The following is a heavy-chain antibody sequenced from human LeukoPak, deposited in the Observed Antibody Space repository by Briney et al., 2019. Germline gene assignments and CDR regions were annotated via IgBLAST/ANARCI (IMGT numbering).Heavy chain of an antibody. V-gene: IGHV3-7*05. CDR1: GFTFSSYW. CDR3: ARETRLLWFGEIGYFDY. CDR2: IKQDGSEK. J-gene: IGHJ4*02. Sequence: GGSLRLSCAASGFTFSSYWMSWVRQAPGKGLEWVANIKQDGSEKYYVDSVKGRFTISRDNSKNTLYLQMNSLRAEDTAVYYCARETRLLWFGEIGYFDYWGQGTLVTVSS. D-gene: IGHD3-10*01.